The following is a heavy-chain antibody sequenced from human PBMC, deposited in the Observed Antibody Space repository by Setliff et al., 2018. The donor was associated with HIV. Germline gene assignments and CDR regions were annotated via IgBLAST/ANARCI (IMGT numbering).Heavy chain of an antibody. V-gene: IGHV4-59*01. CDR1: GGSINTYY. CDR2: FYHSGST. J-gene: IGHJ4*02. CDR3: ARGQSCTNGVCYQY. D-gene: IGHD2-8*01. Sequence: SETLSLTCTVSGGSINTYYWTWIRRSPGKGLEWIGYFYHSGSTNYNPSLKSRVSISVDTSKNEFSLNLSSLTAADTAVYYCARGQSCTNGVCYQYWGQGTLVTSPQ.